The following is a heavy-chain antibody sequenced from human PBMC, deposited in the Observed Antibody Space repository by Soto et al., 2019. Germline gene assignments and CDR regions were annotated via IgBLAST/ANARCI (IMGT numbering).Heavy chain of an antibody. J-gene: IGHJ6*02. CDR2: ISGYNGHT. Sequence: QVQLVKYGPEVRKPGASVKVSCKASGYTFTTYGISWVRQAPGQGLEWMGWISGYNGHTKYAQKFQGRVTMNTDTSTSTVYMELRSLRSDDTAVYYNAREGEIPYYYYGLAVWGQGTTVTVSS. V-gene: IGHV1-18*01. CDR3: AREGEIPYYYYGLAV. D-gene: IGHD3-16*01. CDR1: GYTFTTYG.